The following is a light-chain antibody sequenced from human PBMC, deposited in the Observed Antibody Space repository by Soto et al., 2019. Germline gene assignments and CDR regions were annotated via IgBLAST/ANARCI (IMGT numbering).Light chain of an antibody. Sequence: QSALTQPPSASGSPGQSVTISCTGTSRDVGGYNYVSWYQQHPGKAPKHMIYEVSKRPSGVPDRFSGSKSGNTASLTVSGIQAEDEADYYCSSYAGSNNFGVFGGGTKLTVL. CDR1: SRDVGGYNY. CDR3: SSYAGSNNFGV. V-gene: IGLV2-8*01. J-gene: IGLJ3*02. CDR2: EVS.